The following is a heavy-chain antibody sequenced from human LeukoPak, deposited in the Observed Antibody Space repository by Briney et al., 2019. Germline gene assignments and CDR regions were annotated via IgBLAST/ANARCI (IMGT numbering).Heavy chain of an antibody. D-gene: IGHD6-13*01. CDR3: AGTSNRGSSWYVGVYFDY. CDR1: GGTFSSYA. J-gene: IGHJ4*02. Sequence: ASVKVSCTASGGTFSSYAISWVRQAPGQGLEWMGGIIPIFGTANYAQKFQGRVTITADESTSTAYMELSSLRSEDTAVYYWAGTSNRGSSWYVGVYFDYWGQETLVTVSS. V-gene: IGHV1-69*13. CDR2: IIPIFGTA.